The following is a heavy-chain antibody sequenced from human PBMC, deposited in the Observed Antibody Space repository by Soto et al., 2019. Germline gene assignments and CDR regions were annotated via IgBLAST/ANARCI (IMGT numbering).Heavy chain of an antibody. CDR2: IGGSGGTT. CDR3: AKGRSGTYYSSCDY. Sequence: GGSLRLSCAASGFTFSSYSMNWVRQAPGKGLEWVSGIGGSGGTTYYADSVKGRFTISRDNSKNTLYLQMNGLRAEDTAVYYCAKGRSGTYYSSCDYWGQGTLVTVSS. V-gene: IGHV3-23*01. J-gene: IGHJ4*02. D-gene: IGHD3-10*01. CDR1: GFTFSSYS.